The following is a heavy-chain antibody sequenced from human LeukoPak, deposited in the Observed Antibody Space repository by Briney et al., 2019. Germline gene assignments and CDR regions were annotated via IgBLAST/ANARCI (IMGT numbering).Heavy chain of an antibody. CDR2: ISSSGSTI. CDR3: ARDRLMGYSYVDY. V-gene: IGHV3-11*01. D-gene: IGHD5-18*01. CDR1: YY. Sequence: YYWAWIRQAPGKGLEWVSYISSSGSTIYYADSVKGRFTISRDNAKNSLYLQMNSLRAEDTAVYYCARDRLMGYSYVDYWGQGTLVTVSS. J-gene: IGHJ4*02.